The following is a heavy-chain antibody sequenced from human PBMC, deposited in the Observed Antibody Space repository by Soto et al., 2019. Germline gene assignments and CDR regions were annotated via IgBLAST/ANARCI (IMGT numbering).Heavy chain of an antibody. Sequence: GASAKVSCKASGYTFTSYAMHWVRQAPGQRLEWMGRINAGNGNTKYSQKFQGRVTITRDTSASTAYMELSSLRSEDTAVYYCARSSWYYYDSLEWFDPWGQGTLVTVSS. J-gene: IGHJ5*02. CDR3: ARSSWYYYDSLEWFDP. CDR2: INAGNGNT. V-gene: IGHV1-3*01. CDR1: GYTFTSYA. D-gene: IGHD3-22*01.